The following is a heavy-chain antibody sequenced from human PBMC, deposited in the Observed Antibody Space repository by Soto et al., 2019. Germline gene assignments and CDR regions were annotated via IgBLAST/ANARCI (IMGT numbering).Heavy chain of an antibody. CDR1: GFTFSSYG. CDR2: ISYDGSNK. CDR3: AKDRSYGSGPFDY. Sequence: GWSLRLSCAASGFTFSSYGMHWVRQAPGKGLEWVAVISYDGSNKYYADSVKGRFTISRDNSKNTLYLQMNSLRAEDTAVYYCAKDRSYGSGPFDYWGQGTLVTVSS. J-gene: IGHJ4*02. V-gene: IGHV3-30*18. D-gene: IGHD3-10*01.